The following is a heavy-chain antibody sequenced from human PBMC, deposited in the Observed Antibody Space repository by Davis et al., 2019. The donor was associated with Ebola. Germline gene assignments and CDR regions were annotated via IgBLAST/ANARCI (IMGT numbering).Heavy chain of an antibody. CDR2: IKSKTDGGTT. D-gene: IGHD3-3*01. Sequence: GGSLRLSCAASGFTFSSHAMHWVRQASGKGLEWVGRIKSKTDGGTTDYAAPVKGRFTISRDDSKNTLYLQMNSLKTEDTAVYYCTTDLYYDFWSGLADDYWGQGTLVTVSS. CDR1: GFTFSSHA. J-gene: IGHJ4*02. V-gene: IGHV3-15*07. CDR3: TTDLYYDFWSGLADDY.